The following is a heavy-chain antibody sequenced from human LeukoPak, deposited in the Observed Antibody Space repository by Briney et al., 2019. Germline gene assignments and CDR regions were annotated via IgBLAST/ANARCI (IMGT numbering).Heavy chain of an antibody. J-gene: IGHJ4*02. V-gene: IGHV3-30*18. CDR2: ISYDGSNK. CDR1: GFTFSSYG. Sequence: PGGSLRLSCAASGFTFSSYGMHWVRQAPGKGLEWVAVISYDGSNKYYADSVKGRFTISRDNSKNTLYLQMNSLRAEDTAVYYCAKVGTYYDFWSGYSYCDYWGQGTLVTVSS. D-gene: IGHD3-3*01. CDR3: AKVGTYYDFWSGYSYCDY.